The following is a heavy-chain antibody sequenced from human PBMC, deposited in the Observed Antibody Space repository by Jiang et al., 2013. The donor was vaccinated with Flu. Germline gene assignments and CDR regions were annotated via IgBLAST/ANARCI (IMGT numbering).Heavy chain of an antibody. CDR3: ARGYITYDH. V-gene: IGHV4-59*01. CDR1: GASISSYY. J-gene: IGHJ5*02. Sequence: LLKPSETLSLTCTVSGASISSYYWNWIRQPPGKGLEWIGYIYYSGSTNYSPSLKSRVTISLDTSKNQFSLKLSSVTAADTAVYYCARGYITYDHWGQGTLVTVSS. CDR2: IYYSGST. D-gene: IGHD1-14*01.